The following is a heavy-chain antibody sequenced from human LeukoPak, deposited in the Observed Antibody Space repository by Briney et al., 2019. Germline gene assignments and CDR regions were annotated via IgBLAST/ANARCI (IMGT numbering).Heavy chain of an antibody. CDR1: GGSISPYY. CDR2: IYYSGST. CDR3: ARSTWLLDK. Sequence: SETLSLTCTVSGGSISPYYWSWIRQPPGKGLEWIGYIYYSGSTNYNPSLRSRVTISLDTSKNQFSLKLSSVTAADTAAYYCARSTWLLDKWGQGTLVTVSS. J-gene: IGHJ4*02. V-gene: IGHV4-59*01. D-gene: IGHD3-22*01.